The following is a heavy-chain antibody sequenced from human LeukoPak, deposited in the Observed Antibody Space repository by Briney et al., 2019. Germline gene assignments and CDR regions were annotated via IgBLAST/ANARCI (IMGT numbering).Heavy chain of an antibody. J-gene: IGHJ4*02. Sequence: GRSLRLSCVESGFTFSSYGMHWVRQAPGKGLEWVAVIGYDGSEIYYADSVKGRFTISRDNSKSTLYLQMNSLRAVDTAVYYCARDFESYFDYWGQGTLVTVPS. CDR2: IGYDGSEI. V-gene: IGHV3-33*01. D-gene: IGHD3-9*01. CDR1: GFTFSSYG. CDR3: ARDFESYFDY.